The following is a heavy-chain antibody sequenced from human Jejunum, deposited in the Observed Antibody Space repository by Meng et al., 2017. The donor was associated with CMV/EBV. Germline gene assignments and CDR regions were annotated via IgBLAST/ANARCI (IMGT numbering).Heavy chain of an antibody. CDR2: ISDTSSHI. Sequence: FTFSYYSLNWFRQAPGKGLEWAASISDTSSHIYYADSVKGRFTISRDNAKNSLYLQMDSLRPEDTAVYYCARDPPRLGIGGGSDYWGQGTLVTVSS. CDR3: ARDPPRLGIGGGSDY. J-gene: IGHJ4*02. D-gene: IGHD3-16*01. CDR1: FTFSYYS. V-gene: IGHV3-21*01.